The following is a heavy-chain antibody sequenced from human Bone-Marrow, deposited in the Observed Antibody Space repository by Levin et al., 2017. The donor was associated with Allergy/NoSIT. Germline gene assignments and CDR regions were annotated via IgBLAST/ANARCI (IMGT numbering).Heavy chain of an antibody. D-gene: IGHD5-18*01. V-gene: IGHV5-51*01. J-gene: IGHJ6*02. Sequence: VASVKVSCKGSGYSFTSYWIGWVRQMPGKGLEWMGIIYPGDSDTRYSPSFQGQVTISADKSISTAYLQWSSLKASDTAMYYCAGQNTAMAEAYYYYGMDVWGQGTTVTVSS. CDR2: IYPGDSDT. CDR3: AGQNTAMAEAYYYYGMDV. CDR1: GYSFTSYW.